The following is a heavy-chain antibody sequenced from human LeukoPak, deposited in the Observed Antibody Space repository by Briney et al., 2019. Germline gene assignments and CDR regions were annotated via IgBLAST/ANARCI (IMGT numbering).Heavy chain of an antibody. CDR2: TYYRSKWYN. J-gene: IGHJ5*02. V-gene: IGHV6-1*01. Sequence: SQTLSLTCAISGDRVSSNSAAWNWIRQSPSRGLEWLGRTYYRSKWYNDYAVSVQSRITVNPDTSKNQFSLQLNSMTPEDTAVYYCAREGSPARGSIAARRGWFDPWGQGTLVTVSS. CDR3: AREGSPARGSIAARRGWFDP. D-gene: IGHD6-6*01. CDR1: GDRVSSNSAA.